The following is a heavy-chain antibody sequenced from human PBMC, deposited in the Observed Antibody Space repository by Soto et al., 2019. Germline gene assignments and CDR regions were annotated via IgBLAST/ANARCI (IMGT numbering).Heavy chain of an antibody. CDR2: ISGGATST. V-gene: IGHV3-23*01. D-gene: IGHD2-2*01. Sequence: EVQLLESGGGLVQPGGSLRLSCAASGFTFSNFAMSWVRQAPGKGLEWVSAISGGATSTYYADIVKGRFTISRDNSKNTLSLQMNGLRVEHTALYYCAKGPTLVFPQLGNWGPGTLVTVSP. CDR3: AKGPTLVFPQLGN. J-gene: IGHJ4*02. CDR1: GFTFSNFA.